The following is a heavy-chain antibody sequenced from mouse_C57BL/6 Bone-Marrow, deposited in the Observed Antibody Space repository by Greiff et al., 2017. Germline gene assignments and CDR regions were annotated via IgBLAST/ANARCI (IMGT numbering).Heavy chain of an antibody. D-gene: IGHD2-12*01. Sequence: QFQLQQSGAELASPGASVTLSCKASGYTFTDHIMNWVKKRPGQGLEWIGRISPLSGETNYNQKFMGKATFSVARSSSTVYMVLNSLTSEDPAVYYCGRGVYDDYYAMDYWGQGTSVTVSS. V-gene: IGHV1-11*01. CDR2: ISPLSGET. CDR3: GRGVYDDYYAMDY. J-gene: IGHJ4*01. CDR1: GYTFTDHI.